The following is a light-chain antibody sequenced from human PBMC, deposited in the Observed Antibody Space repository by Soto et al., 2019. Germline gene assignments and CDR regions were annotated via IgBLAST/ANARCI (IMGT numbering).Light chain of an antibody. Sequence: EVVLTQSPATLSLSPGERATLSCRASENVRTFVDWYQQKPGQAPRFLIHGASNRATGIPDRFSGSGSGTDFTLTISNLEPEDFAVYYCQQHSHWPPWTFGQGTRVEIQ. CDR3: QQHSHWPPWT. V-gene: IGKV3-11*01. CDR1: ENVRTF. J-gene: IGKJ1*01. CDR2: GAS.